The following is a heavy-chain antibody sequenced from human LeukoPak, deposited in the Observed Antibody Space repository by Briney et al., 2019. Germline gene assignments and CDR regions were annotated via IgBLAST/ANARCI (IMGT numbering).Heavy chain of an antibody. D-gene: IGHD4-23*01. CDR2: INPNSGGT. J-gene: IGHJ5*02. CDR3: ARAVVTRESWFDP. V-gene: IGHV1-2*02. Sequence: ASVKVSCKASGYTFTGYYMHWVRQAPGQGLEWMGWINPNSGGTNYAQEFQGRVTMTRDTSISTAYMELSRLRSDDTAVYYCARAVVTRESWFDPWGQGTLVTVSS. CDR1: GYTFTGYY.